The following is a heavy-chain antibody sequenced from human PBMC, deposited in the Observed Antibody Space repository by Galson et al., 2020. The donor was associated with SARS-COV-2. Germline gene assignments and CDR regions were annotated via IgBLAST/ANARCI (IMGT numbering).Heavy chain of an antibody. CDR3: AHRLVVISGGYFDY. V-gene: IGHV2-5*02. D-gene: IGHD3-22*01. J-gene: IGHJ4*02. CDR1: GFSLSTSRVG. Sequence: SGPTLVKPTQTLTLTCPFSGFSLSTSRVGVGWIRQPPGKALEWLALPYWDDDKRYSPSLKSRLTITKDTSKNQVVLTLTNMDPVDTATYYCAHRLVVISGGYFDYWGQGTLVTVSS. CDR2: PYWDDDK.